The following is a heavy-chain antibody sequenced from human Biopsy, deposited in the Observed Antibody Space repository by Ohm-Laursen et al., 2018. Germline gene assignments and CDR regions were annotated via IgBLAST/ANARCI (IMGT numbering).Heavy chain of an antibody. CDR3: ARHALSDVWSGYPNFFDR. CDR2: VYYSGTT. D-gene: IGHD3-3*01. CDR1: GGSITSRTHY. V-gene: IGHV4-39*01. J-gene: IGHJ5*02. Sequence: SDTLSLTCTLSGGSITSRTHYWGWIRQTPGKGLEWIGTVYYSGTTYDNPSLKNRVTISVDTSKNQFSLSLKTVTAADTAVYYCARHALSDVWSGYPNFFDRWGQGTLVTVSS.